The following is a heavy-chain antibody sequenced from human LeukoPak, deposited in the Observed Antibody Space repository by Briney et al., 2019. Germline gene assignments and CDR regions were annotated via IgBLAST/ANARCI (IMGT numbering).Heavy chain of an antibody. CDR2: INPNGGGT. CDR1: GYTFTGYY. J-gene: IGHJ6*02. Sequence: ASVKVSCKASGYTFTGYYMHWVRQAPGQGLGWMGWINPNGGGTNYAQKFQGRVTMTRDTSISTAYMELSRLRSDDTAVYYCARGSASSSLYYYYYYGMDVWGQGTTVTVSS. D-gene: IGHD6-13*01. CDR3: ARGSASSSLYYYYYYGMDV. V-gene: IGHV1-2*02.